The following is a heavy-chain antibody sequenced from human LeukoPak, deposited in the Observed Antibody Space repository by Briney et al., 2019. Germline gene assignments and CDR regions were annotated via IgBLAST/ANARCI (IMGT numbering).Heavy chain of an antibody. Sequence: YPGGSLRLSCAASGFTFSSYWMHWVRQAPGKGLVWVSGISSDGTGTTYTDSVKGQFTISRDNTKNTLYLQLNSLRAEDTAVYCCARDVGKKPDYWGQGTLVTVSS. CDR3: ARDVGKKPDY. CDR1: GFTFSSYW. CDR2: ISSDGTGT. J-gene: IGHJ4*02. D-gene: IGHD1-1*01. V-gene: IGHV3-74*01.